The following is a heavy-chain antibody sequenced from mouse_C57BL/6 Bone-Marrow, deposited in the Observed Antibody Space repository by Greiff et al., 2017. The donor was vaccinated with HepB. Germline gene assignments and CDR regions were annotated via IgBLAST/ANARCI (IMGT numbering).Heavy chain of an antibody. V-gene: IGHV5-2*01. Sequence: EVQGVESGGGLVQPGESLKLSCESNEYEFPSHDMSWVRKTPEKRLELVAAINSDGGSTYYPDTMERRFIISRDNTKKTLYLQMSRLRSEDTALYYCASPITTVVAAGFAYWGQGTLVTVSA. CDR2: INSDGGST. J-gene: IGHJ3*01. D-gene: IGHD1-1*01. CDR1: EYEFPSHD. CDR3: ASPITTVVAAGFAY.